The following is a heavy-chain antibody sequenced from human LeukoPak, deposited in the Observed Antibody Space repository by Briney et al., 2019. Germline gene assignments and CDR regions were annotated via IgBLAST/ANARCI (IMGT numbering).Heavy chain of an antibody. D-gene: IGHD3-22*01. CDR1: GGSISSGGYY. V-gene: IGHV4-30-4*08. J-gene: IGHJ4*02. CDR2: IYYSGST. CDR3: ARVTILNYYDSSGPYSD. Sequence: PSQTLSLTCTVSGGSISSGGYYWSWIRQPPGKGLEWIGYIYYSGSTYYNPSLKSRVTISVDTSKNQFSLKLSSVTAADTAVYYCARVTILNYYDSSGPYSDWGQGTLVTVSS.